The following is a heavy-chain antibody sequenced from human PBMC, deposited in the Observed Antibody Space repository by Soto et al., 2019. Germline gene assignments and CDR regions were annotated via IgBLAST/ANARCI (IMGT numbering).Heavy chain of an antibody. Sequence: SETLSLTCTVSGGSVSSGSYYWSWIRQPPGKGLEWIGYIYYSGSTNYNPSLKSRVTISVDTSKNQFSLKLSSVTAADTAVYYCARDPGDGSGSLNYWGQGTLVTVSS. CDR1: GGSVSSGSYY. J-gene: IGHJ4*02. D-gene: IGHD3-10*01. V-gene: IGHV4-61*01. CDR3: ARDPGDGSGSLNY. CDR2: IYYSGST.